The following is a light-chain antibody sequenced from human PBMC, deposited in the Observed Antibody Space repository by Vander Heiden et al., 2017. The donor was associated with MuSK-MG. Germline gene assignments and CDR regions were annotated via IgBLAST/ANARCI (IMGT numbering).Light chain of an antibody. Sequence: DIQMTQSPSSLSASVGDRVTITCRASQSISNYLHWYQQKPGRAPKLLIYAASTLETGVPSRFSGGESGTDFTLTISKLQPEDFATYYCQQCFSTHTFGGGTKVDIK. J-gene: IGKJ4*01. CDR2: AAS. V-gene: IGKV1-39*01. CDR3: QQCFSTHT. CDR1: QSISNY.